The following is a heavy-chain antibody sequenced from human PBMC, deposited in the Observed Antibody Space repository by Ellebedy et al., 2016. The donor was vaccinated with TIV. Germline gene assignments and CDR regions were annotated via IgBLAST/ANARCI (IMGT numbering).Heavy chain of an antibody. CDR2: VCFDGINK. Sequence: PGGSLRLSCAASGFSFSANDIHWVRQAPGKGLEWVAVVCFDGINKFYGDSVKGRFTISRDISKNILYLQMNSLRGNDTAVYYCARGDRHQRLDFDAPQSWGPGTLVTVSS. CDR1: GFSFSAND. V-gene: IGHV3-33*01. J-gene: IGHJ3*01. D-gene: IGHD3-9*01. CDR3: ARGDRHQRLDFDAPQS.